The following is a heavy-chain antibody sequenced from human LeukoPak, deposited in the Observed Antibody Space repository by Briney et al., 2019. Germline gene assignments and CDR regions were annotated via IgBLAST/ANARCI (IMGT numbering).Heavy chain of an antibody. V-gene: IGHV1-3*01. CDR2: INAGNGNT. Sequence: ASVKVSCKASGYTFISYTLHWVRQAPGQRLEWMGWINAGNGNTKYSQKFQGRVTFTRDTSASAAYMELSSLRSEDTAVYYCARDRGLDYYDSSGYYFDYWGQGTLVTVSS. CDR1: GYTFISYT. J-gene: IGHJ4*02. D-gene: IGHD3-22*01. CDR3: ARDRGLDYYDSSGYYFDY.